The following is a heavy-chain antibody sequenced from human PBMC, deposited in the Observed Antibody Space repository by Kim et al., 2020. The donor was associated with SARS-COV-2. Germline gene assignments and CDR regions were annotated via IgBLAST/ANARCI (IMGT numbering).Heavy chain of an antibody. CDR3: ARHFYGYSYDFPFDY. D-gene: IGHD5-18*01. V-gene: IGHV4-39*01. CDR2: IYYSGST. CDR1: GGSISSSSYY. J-gene: IGHJ4*02. Sequence: SETLSLTCTVSGGSISSSSYYWGWIRQPPGKGLEWIGSIYYSGSTYYNPSLKSRVTISVDTSKNQFSLKPSSVTAADTAVYSCARHFYGYSYDFPFDYWGQGTLVTVSS.